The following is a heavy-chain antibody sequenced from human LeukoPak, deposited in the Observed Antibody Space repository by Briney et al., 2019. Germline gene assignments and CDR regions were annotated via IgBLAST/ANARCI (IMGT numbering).Heavy chain of an antibody. V-gene: IGHV1-69*06. CDR2: IIPIFGTA. CDR3: AANYDFWSGFDY. CDR1: GGTFSSYA. Sequence: SVKVSCKASGGTFSSYAISWVRQAPGQGLEWMGGIIPIFGTANYAQKFQGRVTITADKSTSTAYMELSSLRSEDTAVYYCAANYDFWSGFDYWGQGTLVTVSS. D-gene: IGHD3-3*01. J-gene: IGHJ4*02.